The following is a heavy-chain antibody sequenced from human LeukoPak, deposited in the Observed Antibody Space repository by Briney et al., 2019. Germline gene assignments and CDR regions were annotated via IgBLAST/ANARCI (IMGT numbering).Heavy chain of an antibody. CDR3: AKAEYSSSSGAFDI. CDR2: ISWNSGSI. CDR1: GFTFDDYA. V-gene: IGHV3-9*03. D-gene: IGHD6-6*01. Sequence: GGSLRLSCVASGFTFDDYAMHWVRQAPGKGLEWVSGISWNSGSIGYADSVKGRFTISRDNAKNSLYLQMNSLRAEDMALYYCAKAEYSSSSGAFDIWGQGTMVTVSS. J-gene: IGHJ3*02.